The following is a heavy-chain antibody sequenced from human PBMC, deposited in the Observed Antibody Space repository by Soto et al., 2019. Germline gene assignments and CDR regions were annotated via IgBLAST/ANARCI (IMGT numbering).Heavy chain of an antibody. V-gene: IGHV4-31*03. CDR1: GGSIRGAGYY. CDR2: IYYSGTT. CDR3: ARGLYSSSPFDY. Sequence: PSETLSLTCTVSGGSIRGAGYYWSWIRQHPGKGLEWIGYIYYSGTTHYNPSLKGRVTISLDTSKNQFSLKLTSVTAAHTAMYYCARGLYSSSPFDYWGQGTLVTVSS. D-gene: IGHD6-6*01. J-gene: IGHJ4*02.